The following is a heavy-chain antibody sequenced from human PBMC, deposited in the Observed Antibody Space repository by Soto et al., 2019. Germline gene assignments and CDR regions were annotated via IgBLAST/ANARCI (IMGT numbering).Heavy chain of an antibody. CDR2: ISFDGNNE. J-gene: IGHJ5*01. CDR1: GFTFRNYG. Sequence: QVQLVESGGGVVQPGRSLRLSCTASGFTFRNYGMHWVRQAPGKGLEWVAVISFDGNNEYYSGSVKGRFTISRDNFKDTLYLRMNSLRAEDTAVYYCAKDLLKTTVTTPDSWGQGTLVTVSS. CDR3: AKDLLKTTVTTPDS. D-gene: IGHD4-17*01. V-gene: IGHV3-30*18.